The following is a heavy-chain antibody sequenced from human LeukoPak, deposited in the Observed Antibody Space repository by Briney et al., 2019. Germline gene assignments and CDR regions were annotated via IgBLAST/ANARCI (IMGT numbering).Heavy chain of an antibody. CDR1: GFTFSSYW. V-gene: IGHV3-7*01. J-gene: IGHJ4*02. CDR3: ARDGYYDSSRFDY. Sequence: PGGSLRLSCAASGFTFSSYWMSWVRQAPGKGLEWVANIKQDGSDKYYVDSVKGRFTISRDNAKNSLYLQMNSLRAEDTAVYYCARDGYYDSSRFDYWGQGTLVTVSS. D-gene: IGHD3-22*01. CDR2: IKQDGSDK.